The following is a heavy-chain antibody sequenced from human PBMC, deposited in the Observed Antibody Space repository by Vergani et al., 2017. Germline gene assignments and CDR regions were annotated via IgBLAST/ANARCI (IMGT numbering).Heavy chain of an antibody. CDR3: AKVCGSTSCPYGGGAFDV. V-gene: IGHV3-23*01. CDR2: INNNGGST. CDR1: GFTFNSYA. Sequence: QLLESGGGLIQPGGYLRLSCAASGFTFNSYAMTWVRQAPGKGLEWVSGINNNGGSTYYADSVKGRLTISRDNSKNTLYLQMTDLRAEDTSTYYCAKVCGSTSCPYGGGAFDVWGHGTMVTVSS. J-gene: IGHJ3*01. D-gene: IGHD2-2*01.